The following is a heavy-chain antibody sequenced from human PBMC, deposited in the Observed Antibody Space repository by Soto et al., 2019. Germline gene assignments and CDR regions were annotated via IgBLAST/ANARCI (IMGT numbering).Heavy chain of an antibody. CDR1: GFTFDDYA. V-gene: IGHV3-9*01. Sequence: EVQLVESGGGLVQPGRSLRLSCAASGFTFDDYAMHWVRQAPGKGLEWVSGISWNSGSIGYADSVKGRFTISRDNAKNSLYLQMNSLRAEDTALYYCAKDVGYDSSGYYGAAFDIWGQGTMVTVSS. CDR3: AKDVGYDSSGYYGAAFDI. J-gene: IGHJ3*02. D-gene: IGHD3-22*01. CDR2: ISWNSGSI.